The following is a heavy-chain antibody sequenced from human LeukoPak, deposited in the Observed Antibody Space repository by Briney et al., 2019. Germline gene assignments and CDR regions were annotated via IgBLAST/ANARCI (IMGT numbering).Heavy chain of an antibody. J-gene: IGHJ3*02. CDR1: GYTFITYY. Sequence: ASVKVSCKASGYTFITYYIHWLRQAPGQGLEWMGIINPSVGRSSYAQTFQGRLTMASDTSATTVYMEVSRLRSEDTAVYYCARDRGYPRDDAFDIWGQGTMVTVSS. V-gene: IGHV1-46*01. CDR2: INPSVGRS. D-gene: IGHD6-25*01. CDR3: ARDRGYPRDDAFDI.